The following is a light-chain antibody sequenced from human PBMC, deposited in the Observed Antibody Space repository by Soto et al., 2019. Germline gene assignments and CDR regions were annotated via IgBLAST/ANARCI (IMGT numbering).Light chain of an antibody. V-gene: IGKV3-20*01. CDR3: QHYNSYSEA. J-gene: IGKJ1*01. CDR2: GAS. Sequence: EIVLTQSPGTLSLSPGERATLSCRASQSVSNNYLAWYQQKPVQAPRLLIYGASNRATGIPDRFSGSGSGTEFTLTISSLQPDDFATYYCQHYNSYSEAFGQGTKVDIK. CDR1: QSVSNNY.